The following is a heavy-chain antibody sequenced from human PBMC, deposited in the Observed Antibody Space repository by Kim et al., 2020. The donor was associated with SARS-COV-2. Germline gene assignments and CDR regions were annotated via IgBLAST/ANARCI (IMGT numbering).Heavy chain of an antibody. D-gene: IGHD2-15*01. CDR3: VTLGYCASGRFYP. CDR1: GLTFSTYW. J-gene: IGHJ5*02. V-gene: IGHV3-7*01. CDR2: IKQDGSQR. Sequence: GGSLRLSCAASGLTFSTYWMTWVRQAPGKGLEWVANIKQDGSQRSYVESVRGRFTVTRDNDQNSLYLQMDTLRAEDTAVYYCVTLGYCASGRFYPW.